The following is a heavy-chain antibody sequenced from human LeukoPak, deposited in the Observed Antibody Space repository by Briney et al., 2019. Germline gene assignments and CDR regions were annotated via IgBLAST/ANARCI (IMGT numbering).Heavy chain of an antibody. CDR1: GYTFTSYG. J-gene: IGHJ4*02. D-gene: IGHD4-11*01. CDR3: AREGRMTTRPPFDY. Sequence: ASVKVSCKASGYTFTSYGISWVRQAPGQGLEWMGWISAYNGNTNYAQKLQGRVTMTTDTSASTAYMELRSLRSDDTAAYYCAREGRMTTRPPFDYWGQGTLVTVSS. CDR2: ISAYNGNT. V-gene: IGHV1-18*01.